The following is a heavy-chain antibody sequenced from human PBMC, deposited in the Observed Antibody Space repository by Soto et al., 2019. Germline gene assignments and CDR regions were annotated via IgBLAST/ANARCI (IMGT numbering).Heavy chain of an antibody. D-gene: IGHD4-17*01. CDR1: GYSFTSYW. V-gene: IGHV5-10-1*01. CDR2: IDPSDSYT. CDR3: ARRTTVTTSYYYYYGMDG. J-gene: IGHJ6*02. Sequence: HGESLKISCKGSGYSFTSYWISWVRQMPGKGLEWMGRIDPSDSYTNYSPSFQGHVTISADKSISTAYLQWSSLKASDTAMYYCARRTTVTTSYYYYYGMDGWGQGTTVTVSS.